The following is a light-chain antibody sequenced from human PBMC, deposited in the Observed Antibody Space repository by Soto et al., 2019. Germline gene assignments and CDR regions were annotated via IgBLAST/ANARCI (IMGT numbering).Light chain of an antibody. J-gene: IGKJ1*01. Sequence: EIVMTQSPATLSVSPGERATLSCRASQSVGSNVAWYQQKPGQAPRLLIYGASSRATGIPARVSGSGSGTDFTLTISSLQPEDFAVYYCQQDCNLRTFGQGTKVDI. CDR3: QQDCNLRT. V-gene: IGKV3-15*01. CDR2: GAS. CDR1: QSVGSN.